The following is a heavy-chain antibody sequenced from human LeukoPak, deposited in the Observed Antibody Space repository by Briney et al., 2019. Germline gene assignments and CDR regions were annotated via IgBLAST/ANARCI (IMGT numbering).Heavy chain of an antibody. J-gene: IGHJ4*02. V-gene: IGHV3-21*01. CDR1: GLTFTNYA. CDR3: ASWAGNTQSDSWSGPFDY. CDR2: ISLSSTYI. D-gene: IGHD3-3*01. Sequence: GGSLRLSCAASGLTFTNYAFNWVRQAPGKGLEWVSSISLSSTYIYHADSVRGRFTISRDNAKNSLYLQMSSLRVEDTAVYYCASWAGNTQSDSWSGPFDYWGQGTLVTVSS.